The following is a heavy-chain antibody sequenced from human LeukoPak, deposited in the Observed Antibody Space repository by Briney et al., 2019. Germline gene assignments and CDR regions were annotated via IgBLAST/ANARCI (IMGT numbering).Heavy chain of an antibody. V-gene: IGHV3-30-3*01. CDR3: ARVRVYATIYYYYGMDV. CDR1: GFTFSSYA. CDR2: ISYDGSNK. Sequence: GGSLRLSCAASGFTFSSYAMHWVRQAPGKGLEWVAVISYDGSNKYYADSVKGRFTISRDNAKNSLYLQMNSLRVEDTAVYYCARVRVYATIYYYYGMDVWGQGTTVTVSS. J-gene: IGHJ6*02. D-gene: IGHD2-8*01.